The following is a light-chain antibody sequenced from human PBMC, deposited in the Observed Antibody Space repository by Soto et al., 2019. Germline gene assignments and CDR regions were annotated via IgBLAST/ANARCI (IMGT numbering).Light chain of an antibody. CDR2: EVN. CDR1: SSDIGGSKY. J-gene: IGLJ3*02. CDR3: AAYTLTKIWV. Sequence: QSALIQPASVSGSPGQSITFSCTGTSSDIGGSKYVSWFQQYPDTAPKLIIYEVNHRPSGVSDRFSGSMSVNTASLTISGLQPDDESLYYCAAYTLTKIWVFGGGTKVTVL. V-gene: IGLV2-14*03.